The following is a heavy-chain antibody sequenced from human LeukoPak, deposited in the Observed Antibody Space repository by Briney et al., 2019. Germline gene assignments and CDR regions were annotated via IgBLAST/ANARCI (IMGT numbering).Heavy chain of an antibody. J-gene: IGHJ5*02. CDR2: IDEIGRT. CDR3: ARVGGYCSGGSCYSVAHWFDP. V-gene: IGHV4-34*01. D-gene: IGHD2-15*01. Sequence: SETLSLTCAVYGESFSHYYWNWIRQSPGKGLEWIGEIDEIGRTNYNPSLKSRATISVDTSKNQFSLKLSSVTAADTAVYYCARVGGYCSGGSCYSVAHWFDPWGQGTLVTVSS. CDR1: GESFSHYY.